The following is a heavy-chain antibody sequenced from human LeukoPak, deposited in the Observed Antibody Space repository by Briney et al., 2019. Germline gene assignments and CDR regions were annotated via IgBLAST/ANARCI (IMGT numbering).Heavy chain of an antibody. D-gene: IGHD3-22*01. Sequence: SETLSLTCAVYGGSFSGYYWSWIRQPPGKGLEWIGYIYYSGGTNYNPSLKSRVTISVDTSKNQFSLKLSSVTAADTAVYYCAREFYYASSGYYYDFFDYWGQGTLVTVSS. J-gene: IGHJ4*02. V-gene: IGHV4-59*01. CDR2: IYYSGGT. CDR3: AREFYYASSGYYYDFFDY. CDR1: GGSFSGYY.